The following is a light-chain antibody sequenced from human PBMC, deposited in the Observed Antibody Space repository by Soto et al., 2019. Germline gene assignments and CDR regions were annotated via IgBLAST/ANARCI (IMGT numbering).Light chain of an antibody. J-gene: IGLJ1*01. V-gene: IGLV1-40*01. CDR1: SSNIGAGYD. CDR2: GNS. CDR3: QSYDSSLSGRGYV. Sequence: QSVLTQPPSVSEAPGQRVTISCTGSSSNIGAGYDVHWYQQLPGTAPKLLIYGNSNRPSGVPDRFSGSKSGTSASLAITGLQAEDEADYYCQSYDSSLSGRGYVFGTGTKVTVL.